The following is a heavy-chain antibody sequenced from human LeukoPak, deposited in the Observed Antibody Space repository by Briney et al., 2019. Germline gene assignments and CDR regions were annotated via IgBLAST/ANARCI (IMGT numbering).Heavy chain of an antibody. CDR3: ARGPDYDILTGYPDY. CDR2: INHSGST. V-gene: IGHV4-34*01. J-gene: IGHJ4*02. Sequence: SETLSLTCAVYGGSFSGYYWSWIRQPPGKGLEWIGEINHSGSTNYNPSLKSRVTISVDTSKNQFSLKLSSVTAADTAVYYCARGPDYDILTGYPDYWGQGTLVTVSS. CDR1: GGSFSGYY. D-gene: IGHD3-9*01.